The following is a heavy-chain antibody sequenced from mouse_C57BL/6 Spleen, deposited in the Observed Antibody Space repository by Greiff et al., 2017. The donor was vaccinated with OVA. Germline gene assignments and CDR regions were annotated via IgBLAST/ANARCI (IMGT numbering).Heavy chain of an antibody. Sequence: QVHVKQSGAELVRPGASVTLSCKASGYTFTDYEMHWVKQTPVHGLEWIGAIDPETGGTAYNQKFKGKAILTADKSSSTAYMELRSLTSEDSAVYYCTRGGSSLYYAMDYWGQGTSVTVSS. J-gene: IGHJ4*01. CDR1: GYTFTDYE. V-gene: IGHV1-15*01. D-gene: IGHD1-1*01. CDR2: IDPETGGT. CDR3: TRGGSSLYYAMDY.